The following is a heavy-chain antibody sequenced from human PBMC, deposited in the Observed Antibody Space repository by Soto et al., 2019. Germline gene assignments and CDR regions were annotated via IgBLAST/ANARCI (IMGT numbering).Heavy chain of an antibody. CDR1: GFTFGDYA. V-gene: IGHV3-9*01. J-gene: IGHJ3*02. CDR3: AKCTGTTRGAVDI. D-gene: IGHD1-7*01. Sequence: EVQLVESGGGLVQPGRSLRLSCAASGFTFGDYAMHWVRQAPGKGLEWVSSITWNSGNILYAASVKGRFTISRDNAKSYMSLQVNSLTTEDTAFDYCAKCTGTTRGAVDIWGQGTMVTVSS. CDR2: ITWNSGNI.